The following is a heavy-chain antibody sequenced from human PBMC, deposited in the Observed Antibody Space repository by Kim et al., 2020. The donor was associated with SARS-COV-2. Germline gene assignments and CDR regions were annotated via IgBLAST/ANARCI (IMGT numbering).Heavy chain of an antibody. J-gene: IGHJ4*02. V-gene: IGHV3-11*06. CDR3: ARAGGVVDTAMDH. Sequence: GGSLRLSCAASGFTFSDYYMSWIRQAPGKGLEWVSYISSSSSYTNYADSVKGRFTISRDNAKNSLYLQMNSLRAEDTAVYYCARAGGVVDTAMDHWGQGTLGTVSS. CDR1: GFTFSDYY. CDR2: ISSSSSYT. D-gene: IGHD5-18*01.